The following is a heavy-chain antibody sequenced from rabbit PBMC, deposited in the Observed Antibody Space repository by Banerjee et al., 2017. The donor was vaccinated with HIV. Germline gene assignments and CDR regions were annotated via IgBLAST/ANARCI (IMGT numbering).Heavy chain of an antibody. D-gene: IGHD6-1*01. CDR1: GFSFSSSYW. J-gene: IGHJ4*01. CDR2: IYTGSSGST. V-gene: IGHV1S40*01. CDR3: ARWDYIYGDVGYVGAGFTL. Sequence: QSLEESGGDLVKPGASLTLTCTASGFSFSSSYWICWVRQAPGKGLEWIGCIYTGSSGSTYYASWAKGRFTISGTSSTTVTLQMTSLTAADTATYFCARWDYIYGDVGYVGAGFTLWGQGTLVTVS.